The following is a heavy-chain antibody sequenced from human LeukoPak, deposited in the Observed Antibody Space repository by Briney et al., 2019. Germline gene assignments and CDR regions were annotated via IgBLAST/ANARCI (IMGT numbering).Heavy chain of an antibody. Sequence: PSETLSLTCIVSGGSISSSNYYWGWIRQPPGKGLEWIGTIFYTGSTNYNPSLKSRVTISVDTSKNQFSLRLSSVTAADTAVYYCARFDLVVTADDAFDIWGQGTMVTVSS. V-gene: IGHV4-39*01. CDR2: IFYTGST. J-gene: IGHJ3*02. D-gene: IGHD2-21*02. CDR1: GGSISSSNYY. CDR3: ARFDLVVTADDAFDI.